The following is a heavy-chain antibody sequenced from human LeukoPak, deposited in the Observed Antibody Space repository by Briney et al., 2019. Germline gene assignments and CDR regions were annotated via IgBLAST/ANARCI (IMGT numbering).Heavy chain of an antibody. D-gene: IGHD2-2*02. CDR3: AKHYCSSTSCYTDY. Sequence: GGSLRLSXAASGFTFSSYAMSWIRQAPGKGLEWVSAISGSGGSTYYADSVKGRFTISRDNSKNTLYLQMNSLRAEDTAVYYCAKHYCSSTSCYTDYWGQGTLVTVSS. J-gene: IGHJ4*02. V-gene: IGHV3-23*01. CDR1: GFTFSSYA. CDR2: ISGSGGST.